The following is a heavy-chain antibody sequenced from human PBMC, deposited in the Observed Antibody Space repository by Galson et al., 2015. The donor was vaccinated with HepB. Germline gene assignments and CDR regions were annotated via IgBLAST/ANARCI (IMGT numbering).Heavy chain of an antibody. CDR3: VRSQIMGAQGAFDF. CDR1: GFNFMYYT. V-gene: IGHV3-21*04. Sequence: SLRLSCAASGFNFMYYTMNWVRQAPGKGLQWVSSISSRGTFLHYAESVKGRLTISRDNAKNVLYLQMNSPRAEDTALYYCVRSQIMGAQGAFDFWGQGALVTVSS. D-gene: IGHD2-8*01. CDR2: ISSRGTFL. J-gene: IGHJ4*02.